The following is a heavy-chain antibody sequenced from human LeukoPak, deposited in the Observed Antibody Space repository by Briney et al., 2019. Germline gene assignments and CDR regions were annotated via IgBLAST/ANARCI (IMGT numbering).Heavy chain of an antibody. D-gene: IGHD2-15*01. J-gene: IGHJ4*02. CDR2: IRSKAYGGAT. Sequence: GGSLRLSCTAPGFTFGDYAMSWVRQAPGKGLEWVGFIRSKAYGGATEYAASVKGRFTISRDDSKSIAYLQMNSLKTEDTAVYYCTRVSLVAASVFFDYWGQGTLVTVSS. CDR1: GFTFGDYA. V-gene: IGHV3-49*04. CDR3: TRVSLVAASVFFDY.